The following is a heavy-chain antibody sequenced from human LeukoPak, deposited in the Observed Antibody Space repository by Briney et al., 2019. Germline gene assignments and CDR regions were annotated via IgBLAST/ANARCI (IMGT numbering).Heavy chain of an antibody. V-gene: IGHV4-38-2*02. D-gene: IGHD3-16*01. CDR1: GYSISTGYY. Sequence: SETLSLTCTVSGYSISTGYYWGWIRQPPGKGPEWIGSIYHSGSTYSNPSLKSRVTISVDTSKNQFSLKLRSVTAADTAVYYCARETSQKGAHYMDVWGKGTTVTVSS. J-gene: IGHJ6*03. CDR2: IYHSGST. CDR3: ARETSQKGAHYMDV.